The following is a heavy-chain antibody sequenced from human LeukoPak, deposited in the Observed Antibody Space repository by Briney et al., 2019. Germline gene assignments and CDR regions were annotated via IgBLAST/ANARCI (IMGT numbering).Heavy chain of an antibody. Sequence: SETLSLTCTVSGGSISSSSYYWGWIRQPPGKGLEWIGSIYYSGSTNYNPSLKSRVTISVDTSKNQFSLKLSSVTAADTAVYYCARDVRGSGWSFYFDYWGQGTLVTVSS. CDR2: IYYSGST. CDR1: GGSISSSSYY. J-gene: IGHJ4*02. V-gene: IGHV4-39*07. D-gene: IGHD6-19*01. CDR3: ARDVRGSGWSFYFDY.